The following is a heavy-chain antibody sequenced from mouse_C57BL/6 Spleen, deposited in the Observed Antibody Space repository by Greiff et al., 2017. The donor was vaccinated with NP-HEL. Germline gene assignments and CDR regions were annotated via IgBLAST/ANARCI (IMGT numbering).Heavy chain of an antibody. CDR3: ARKGGGYSDY. CDR1: GYAFSSYW. CDR2: IYPGDGDT. Sequence: VQLQQSGAELVKPGASVKISCKASGYAFSSYWMNWVKQRPGKGLEWIGQIYPGDGDTTYNGTFKGKATLTADQSSTAAYMQLSSLSSEDSAVYFCARKGGGYSDYWGQGTTLTVSS. V-gene: IGHV1-80*01. J-gene: IGHJ2*01. D-gene: IGHD1-1*02.